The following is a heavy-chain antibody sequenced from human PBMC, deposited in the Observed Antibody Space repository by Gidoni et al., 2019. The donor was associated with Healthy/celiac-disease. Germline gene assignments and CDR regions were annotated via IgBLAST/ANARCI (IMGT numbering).Heavy chain of an antibody. Sequence: QVQLVQSGAEVKKPGASVKVSCKASGYTFTSYGISWVRQAPGQGLEWMGWISAYNGNTNYAQKLQGRVTMTTDTSTSTAYMELRSLRSDDTAVYYCARVLTRRDRVYENYYYYGMDVWGQGTTVTVSS. CDR3: ARVLTRRDRVYENYYYYGMDV. D-gene: IGHD3-9*01. V-gene: IGHV1-18*04. CDR1: GYTFTSYG. CDR2: ISAYNGNT. J-gene: IGHJ6*02.